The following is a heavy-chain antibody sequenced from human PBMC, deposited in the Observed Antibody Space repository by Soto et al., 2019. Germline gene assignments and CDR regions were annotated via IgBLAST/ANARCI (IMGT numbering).Heavy chain of an antibody. CDR2: ISYDGSNK. D-gene: IGHD3-10*01. V-gene: IGHV3-30*03. Sequence: QVQLVESGGGVVQPGRPLRLSCAASGFPFTTYGMHWVREGPGKGLEWVAVISYDGSNKYYADSVKGRFTISRDNSKKRLYLQLNSLRPEDTALYYCVGGQYYFDYRGQGTLVTVSS. CDR3: VGGQYYFDY. CDR1: GFPFTTYG. J-gene: IGHJ4*02.